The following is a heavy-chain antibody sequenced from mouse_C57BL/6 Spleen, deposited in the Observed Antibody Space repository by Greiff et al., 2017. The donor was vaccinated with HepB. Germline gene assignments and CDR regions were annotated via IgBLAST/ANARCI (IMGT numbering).Heavy chain of an antibody. Sequence: EVKLQESGPELVKPGASVKISCKASGYSFTDYNMNWVKQSNGKSLEWIGVINPNYGTTSYNQKFKGKATLTVDQSSSTAYMQLNSLTSEDSAVYYCGRKGYSNPWFAYWGQGTLVTVSA. J-gene: IGHJ3*01. CDR2: INPNYGTT. CDR3: GRKGYSNPWFAY. D-gene: IGHD2-5*01. CDR1: GYSFTDYN. V-gene: IGHV1-39*01.